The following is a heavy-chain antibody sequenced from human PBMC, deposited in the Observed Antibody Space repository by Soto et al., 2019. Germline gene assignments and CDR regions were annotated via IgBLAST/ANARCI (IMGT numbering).Heavy chain of an antibody. CDR2: ISGSGGST. Sequence: GGSLRLSCAASGFTFSSYSMSWVRQAPGKGQEWVSAISGSGGSTYYADSVKGRFTISRDNSKNTLYLQMNSLRAEDTAVYYCAKSGYSYGQLTYYYYYYGMDVWGQGTTVTVSS. CDR3: AKSGYSYGQLTYYYYYYGMDV. J-gene: IGHJ6*02. D-gene: IGHD5-18*01. CDR1: GFTFSSYS. V-gene: IGHV3-23*01.